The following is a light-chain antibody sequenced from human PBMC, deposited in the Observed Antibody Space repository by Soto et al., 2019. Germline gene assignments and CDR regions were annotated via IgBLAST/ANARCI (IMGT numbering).Light chain of an antibody. CDR2: HTS. J-gene: IGKJ5*01. V-gene: IGKV3-11*01. Sequence: LTQSPATISTSPGKTTTLFCGTSQGVYSSIAWYQQKPLQAPTLLXYHTSTRAINIPPRFTGGGAGTEFFLTISSIEPEDYSTYYCHYRNGRPPITFGQGTRLEIK. CDR1: QGVYSS. CDR3: HYRNGRPPIT.